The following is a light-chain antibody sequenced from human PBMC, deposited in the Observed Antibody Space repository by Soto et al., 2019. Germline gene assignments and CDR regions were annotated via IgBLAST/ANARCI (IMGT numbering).Light chain of an antibody. V-gene: IGKV3-20*01. Sequence: EIVLTQSPGPLSLSPGESGTLSCRASQSVSATHVAWYQQRTGQAPRVLIYDASRRDIGVPDRFIGSGSATDFTLTISGLETEDFAVYFCHQYGTSPQTFGQGTKVDI. CDR1: QSVSATH. J-gene: IGKJ1*01. CDR2: DAS. CDR3: HQYGTSPQT.